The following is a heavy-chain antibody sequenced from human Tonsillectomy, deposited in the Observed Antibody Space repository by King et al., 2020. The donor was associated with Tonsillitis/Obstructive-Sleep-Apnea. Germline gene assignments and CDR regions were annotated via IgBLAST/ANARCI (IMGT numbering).Heavy chain of an antibody. CDR2: IYYSGST. CDR3: ARLQPIKLGYCTNGVCYPGGFDY. CDR1: GGSISSYY. V-gene: IGHV4-59*01. D-gene: IGHD2-8*01. Sequence: HVQLQESGPGLVKPSETLSLTCTVSGGSISSYYWSWIRQPPGKGLEWIGYIYYSGSTNYNPSLKSRVTISVDTSKNQFSLKLSSVTAADTAVYYCARLQPIKLGYCTNGVCYPGGFDYWGQGTLVTVSS. J-gene: IGHJ4*02.